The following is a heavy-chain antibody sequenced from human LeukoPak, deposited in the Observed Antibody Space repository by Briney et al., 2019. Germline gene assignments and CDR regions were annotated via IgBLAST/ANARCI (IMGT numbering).Heavy chain of an antibody. V-gene: IGHV3-30-3*01. CDR1: GFTFSSYA. D-gene: IGHD3-22*01. Sequence: PGRSLRLSCAASGFTFSSYAMHWVRQAPGKGLEWVAVISYDGSNKYYADSVKSRFTISRDNSKNTLYLQMNSLRAEDTAVYYCAREYYYDSSGYFYWGQGTLVTVSS. J-gene: IGHJ4*02. CDR3: AREYYYDSSGYFY. CDR2: ISYDGSNK.